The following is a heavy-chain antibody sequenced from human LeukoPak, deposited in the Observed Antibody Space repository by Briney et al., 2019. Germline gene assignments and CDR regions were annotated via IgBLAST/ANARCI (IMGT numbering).Heavy chain of an antibody. CDR3: ARWGHFDTTGYFVADY. V-gene: IGHV4-59*01. J-gene: IGHJ4*02. D-gene: IGHD3-22*01. CDR2: IYYTGTT. CDR1: DGSISSYY. Sequence: PSETLSLTCTVSDGSISSYYWIWFRQPPGKGLEWIGHIYYTGTTHYNPSLQSRVSISIDTSKNQFSLKLRSVTAVDTAVYYCARWGHFDTTGYFVADYWGQGTLITVSS.